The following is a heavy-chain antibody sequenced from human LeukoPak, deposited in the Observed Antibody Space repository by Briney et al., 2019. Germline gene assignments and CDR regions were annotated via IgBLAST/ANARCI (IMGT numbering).Heavy chain of an antibody. D-gene: IGHD6-19*01. J-gene: IGHJ3*02. Sequence: TLSLTCTVSGGSISSGGYYWSWIRQPPGKGLEWIGYIYHSGSTYYNPSLKSRVTISVDRSKNQFSLKLSSVTAADTAVYYCARGVAVAGTDAFDIWGQGTMVTVSS. CDR2: IYHSGST. CDR3: ARGVAVAGTDAFDI. V-gene: IGHV4-30-2*01. CDR1: GGSISSGGYY.